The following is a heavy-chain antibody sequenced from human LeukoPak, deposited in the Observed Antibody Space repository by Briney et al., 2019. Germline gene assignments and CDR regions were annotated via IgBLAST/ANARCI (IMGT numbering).Heavy chain of an antibody. D-gene: IGHD1-26*01. Sequence: PSETLSLTCSFSGDSISTYYWSWIRQSPGKGLEWIGHIYSSGNTDYNSSLKSRVTISVDTSKSQVSLRLSSVTATDTAVYYCARLRWQLVGPYFDYWGQGILVTVSS. CDR3: ARLRWQLVGPYFDY. J-gene: IGHJ4*02. V-gene: IGHV4-59*01. CDR1: GDSISTYY. CDR2: IYSSGNT.